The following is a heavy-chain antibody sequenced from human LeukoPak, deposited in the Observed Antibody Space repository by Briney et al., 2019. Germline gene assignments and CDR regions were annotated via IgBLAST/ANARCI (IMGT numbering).Heavy chain of an antibody. CDR1: GFTFRTYW. D-gene: IGHD5/OR15-5a*01. J-gene: IGHJ6*03. CDR2: ISSDGRNT. Sequence: GGSLRLSYAASGFTFRTYWMHWVRQAPGQGLVWVSRISSDGRNTIYPDAVKGRFTISRDNTNNILYLQMNSLRGDDTAVYYCARERDLRGAYCMDVWGKGTTVTVSS. V-gene: IGHV3-74*01. CDR3: ARERDLRGAYCMDV.